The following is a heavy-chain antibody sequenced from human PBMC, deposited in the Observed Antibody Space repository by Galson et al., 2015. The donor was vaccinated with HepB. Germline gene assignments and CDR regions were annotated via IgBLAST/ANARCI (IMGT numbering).Heavy chain of an antibody. CDR2: ISYDGSNK. Sequence: SLRLSCAASGFTFSSYAMHWVRQAPGKGLEWVAVISYDGSNKYYADSVKGRFTISRDNSKNTLYLQMNSLRAEDTAVYYCARVLYSSSIRGKWTLVYYYGMDVWGQGTTVTVSS. CDR1: GFTFSSYA. V-gene: IGHV3-30-3*01. CDR3: ARVLYSSSIRGKWTLVYYYGMDV. D-gene: IGHD6-6*01. J-gene: IGHJ6*02.